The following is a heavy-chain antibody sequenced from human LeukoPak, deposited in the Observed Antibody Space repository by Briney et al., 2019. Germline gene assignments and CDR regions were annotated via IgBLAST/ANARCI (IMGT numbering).Heavy chain of an antibody. CDR2: ISSSGSTI. V-gene: IGHV3-11*04. CDR3: ARATYPEYYYDSSGYYFDY. CDR1: GFTFSDYY. D-gene: IGHD3-22*01. Sequence: GGSLRLSCAASGFTFSDYYMSWIRQAPGKGLEWVSYISSSGSTIYYADSVKGRFTISRDNAKNSLYLQMNSLRAEDTAVYYCARATYPEYYYDSSGYYFDYWGQGTLVTVSS. J-gene: IGHJ4*02.